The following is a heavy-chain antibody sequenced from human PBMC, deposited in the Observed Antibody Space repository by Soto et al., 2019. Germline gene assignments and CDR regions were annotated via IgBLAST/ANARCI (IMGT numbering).Heavy chain of an antibody. CDR1: GFTFSAYY. CDR2: ISSSSSYP. D-gene: IGHD6-6*01. J-gene: IGHJ5*02. Sequence: QVQLVESGGGLVKPGGSLRLSCAASGFTFSAYYMSWIRQAPGKGLEWVSYISSSSSYPNYADSVKGRFTISRDNAKNSLYLQMNSLRAEETAVYYCARTRRGSSSSGFPSFDPWGQGNLVTVSS. CDR3: ARTRRGSSSSGFPSFDP. V-gene: IGHV3-11*06.